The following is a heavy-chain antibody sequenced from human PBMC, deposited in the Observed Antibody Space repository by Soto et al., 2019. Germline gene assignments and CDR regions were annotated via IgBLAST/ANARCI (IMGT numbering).Heavy chain of an antibody. Sequence: QVQLVQSGAEVKKPGASVKVSCKTSGYTFTTYAMHWVRQAPGQRLEWMGWINAGNGNTKYSQKFQGRVTITRDTSASTAYMELGSLRSEDTAVYYCARGPGGPDCPGDYWGQGTLVTVSS. V-gene: IGHV1-3*01. CDR1: GYTFTTYA. J-gene: IGHJ4*02. D-gene: IGHD2-21*02. CDR2: INAGNGNT. CDR3: ARGPGGPDCPGDY.